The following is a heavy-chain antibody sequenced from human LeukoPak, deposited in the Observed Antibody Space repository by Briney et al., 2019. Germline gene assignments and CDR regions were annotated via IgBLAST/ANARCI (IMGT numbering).Heavy chain of an antibody. CDR1: GGSFSGYY. D-gene: IGHD3-3*01. CDR2: INHSGST. V-gene: IGHV4-34*01. CDR3: ARVWYYDFWSGYSGAFDI. Sequence: PSETLFLTCAVYGGSFSGYYWSWIRQPPGKGLEWIGEINHSGSTNYNPSLKSRVTISVDTSKNQFSLKLSSVTAADTAVYYCARVWYYDFWSGYSGAFDIWGQGTMVTVSS. J-gene: IGHJ3*02.